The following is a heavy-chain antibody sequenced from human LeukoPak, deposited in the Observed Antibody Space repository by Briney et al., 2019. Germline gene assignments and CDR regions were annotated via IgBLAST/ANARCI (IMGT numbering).Heavy chain of an antibody. CDR1: GAPISRFY. D-gene: IGHD3-9*01. Sequence: SETLSLTCTASGAPISRFYWNWVRQPPGKGLEWIGNIYNGVPTFFNPSLKSRVTLSVDTSKTQFSLQLASVTAADTAVYYCVQTTDWPGFDYWGQGILVTVSS. V-gene: IGHV4-4*09. CDR3: VQTTDWPGFDY. J-gene: IGHJ4*02. CDR2: IYNGVPT.